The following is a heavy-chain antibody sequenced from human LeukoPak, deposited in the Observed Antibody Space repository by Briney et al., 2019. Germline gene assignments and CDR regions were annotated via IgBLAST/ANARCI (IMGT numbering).Heavy chain of an antibody. CDR2: ISATGFTT. CDR1: GFTFGNHG. D-gene: IGHD2-21*02. Sequence: GGSLRLSCAASGFTFGNHGMIWVRQAPEKGLEWVAVISATGFTTYYADSVKGRFTVSRDDSKNTLYLQMTSLRAEDTAVYYCAKRLGDCRGPDCNSRYFDSWGQRTLVTVSS. CDR3: AKRLGDCRGPDCNSRYFDS. V-gene: IGHV3-23*01. J-gene: IGHJ4*02.